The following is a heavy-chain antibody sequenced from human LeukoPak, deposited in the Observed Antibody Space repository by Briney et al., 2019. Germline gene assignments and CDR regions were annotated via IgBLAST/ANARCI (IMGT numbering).Heavy chain of an antibody. CDR2: FFPGDSDT. Sequence: GESLKISCKGSGYSFTNYWIGWVRKMPGKGLEWMGLFFPGDSDTRYSPSFQDQITISVDTSINTAYLQWSSLKASDTAMYYCARHGYDYSRLDYWGQGTLVTVSS. V-gene: IGHV5-51*01. D-gene: IGHD5-12*01. CDR3: ARHGYDYSRLDY. CDR1: GYSFTNYW. J-gene: IGHJ4*02.